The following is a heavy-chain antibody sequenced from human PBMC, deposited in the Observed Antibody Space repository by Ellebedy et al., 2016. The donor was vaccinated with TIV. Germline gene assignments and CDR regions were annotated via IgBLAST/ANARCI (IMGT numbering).Heavy chain of an antibody. CDR1: GGSIGSYY. V-gene: IGHV4-59*01. CDR2: IYYSGST. D-gene: IGHD3-3*01. CDR3: ARDYTIFGVVSHYYYGMDV. J-gene: IGHJ6*02. Sequence: SETLSLTXTVSGGSIGSYYWSWTRQPPGKGLEWIGYIYYSGSTNYNPSLKSRVTISVDTSKNQFSLKLSSVTAADTAVYYCARDYTIFGVVSHYYYGMDVWGQGTTVTVSS.